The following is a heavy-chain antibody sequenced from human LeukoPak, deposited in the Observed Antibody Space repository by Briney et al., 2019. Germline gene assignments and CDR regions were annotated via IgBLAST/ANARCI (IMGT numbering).Heavy chain of an antibody. CDR3: ARDYNYYFDY. J-gene: IGHJ4*02. CDR1: GVTFSSYA. V-gene: IGHV1-69*04. CDR2: IIPILGIA. Sequence: GASVKVSCKASGVTFSSYAISWVRQAPGQGLEWMGRIIPILGIANYAQKFQGRVTITADKSTSTAYMELSSLRSEDTAVYYCARDYNYYFDYWGQGTLVTVSS. D-gene: IGHD1-1*01.